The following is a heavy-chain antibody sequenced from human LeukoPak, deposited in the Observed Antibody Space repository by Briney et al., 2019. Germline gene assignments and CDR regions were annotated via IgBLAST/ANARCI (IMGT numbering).Heavy chain of an antibody. CDR2: IKKDGSEK. J-gene: IGHJ4*02. D-gene: IGHD5-18*01. V-gene: IGHV3-7*01. Sequence: PGGSLRLSCAASGFTFSSYWMSWVRQVPGKGLEWVANIKKDGSEKKYVDSVKGRFTISRDNAKNSLYLQMNSLRAEDTAVYYCARDLSGIAGYTYGRGIDYWGQGTLVTVSS. CDR3: ARDLSGIAGYTYGRGIDY. CDR1: GFTFSSYW.